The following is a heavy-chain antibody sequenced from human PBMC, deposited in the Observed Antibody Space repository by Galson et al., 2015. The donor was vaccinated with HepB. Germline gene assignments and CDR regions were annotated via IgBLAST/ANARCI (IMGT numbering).Heavy chain of an antibody. V-gene: IGHV3-11*01. J-gene: IGHJ4*02. Sequence: SLRLSCAASGFTFSDYYMSWIRQAPGKGLEWVSYISSSGSTIYYADSVKGRFTISRDNAKNSLYLQMNSLRAEDTAVYYCAREWSYYDSSGHSIDYWGQGTLVTVSS. CDR3: AREWSYYDSSGHSIDY. CDR1: GFTFSDYY. D-gene: IGHD3-22*01. CDR2: ISSSGSTI.